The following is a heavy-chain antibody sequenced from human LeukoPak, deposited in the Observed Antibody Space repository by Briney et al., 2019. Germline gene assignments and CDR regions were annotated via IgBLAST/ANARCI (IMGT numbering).Heavy chain of an antibody. CDR2: ISSNGGST. Sequence: PGGSLRLSCAASGFTFSSYAMHWVRQAPGKGLEYVSAISSNGGSTYYANSVKGRFTISRDNSKNTLYLQMNSLRAEDTAVYYCAKHYYDSSGYSTPGYWGQGTLVTVSS. V-gene: IGHV3-64*01. CDR1: GFTFSSYA. D-gene: IGHD3-22*01. CDR3: AKHYYDSSGYSTPGY. J-gene: IGHJ4*02.